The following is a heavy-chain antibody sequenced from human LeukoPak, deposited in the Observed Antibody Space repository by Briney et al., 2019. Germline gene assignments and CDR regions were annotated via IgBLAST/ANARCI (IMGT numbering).Heavy chain of an antibody. CDR2: TNSVGSRT. D-gene: IGHD6-19*01. Sequence: PGGSLRPSCAVSQFTLRTTYMGWVRHAPGKGLEWVSRTNSVGSRTTYADSVKGLFTISRDNAKNTLYRQMNSLRAEYTAVYYCARVGAVAGTFDIWGQGTMVTVSS. CDR1: QFTLRTTY. V-gene: IGHV3-74*01. J-gene: IGHJ3*02. CDR3: ARVGAVAGTFDI.